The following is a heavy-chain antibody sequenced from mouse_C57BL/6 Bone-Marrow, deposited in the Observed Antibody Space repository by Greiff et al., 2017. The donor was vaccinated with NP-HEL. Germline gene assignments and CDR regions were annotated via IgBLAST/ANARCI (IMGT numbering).Heavy chain of an antibody. CDR3: AIYSYDYDGGGYYAMDY. D-gene: IGHD2-4*01. CDR2: IDPEDGET. J-gene: IGHJ4*01. CDR1: GFNIKDYY. V-gene: IGHV14-2*01. Sequence: EVQRVESGAELVKPGASVKLSCTASGFNIKDYYMHWVKQRTEQGLEWIGRIDPEDGETKYAPKFQGKATITADTSSNTAYLQLSSLTSEDTAVYYSAIYSYDYDGGGYYAMDYWGQGTSVTVSS.